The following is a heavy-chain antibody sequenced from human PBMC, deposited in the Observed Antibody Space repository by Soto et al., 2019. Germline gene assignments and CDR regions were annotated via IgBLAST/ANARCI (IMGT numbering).Heavy chain of an antibody. CDR2: IYHSGST. CDR3: ARDPRYYYDSGGFDY. J-gene: IGHJ4*02. V-gene: IGHV4-4*02. Sequence: SETLSLTCAVSGGSISSSNWWSWVRQPPGKGLEWIGEIYHSGSTNYNPSLKSRVTISVDKSKNQFSLKLSSVTAADTAVYYCARDPRYYYDSGGFDYWGQGTLVTVSS. D-gene: IGHD3-22*01. CDR1: GGSISSSNW.